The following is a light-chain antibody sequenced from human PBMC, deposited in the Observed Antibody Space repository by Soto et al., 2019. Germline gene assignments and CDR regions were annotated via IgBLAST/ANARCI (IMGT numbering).Light chain of an antibody. CDR1: SSDVGSYNY. Sequence: QSALTQPASVSGSPGQSITISCTGTSSDVGSYNYVSWYQQHPAKAPKLVIYDVSNRPSGVSNRFSGSKSGNTASLTISGLQSEDEADYYCSSYTSSSPRVFGGGTQLTVL. J-gene: IGLJ3*02. V-gene: IGLV2-14*01. CDR3: SSYTSSSPRV. CDR2: DVS.